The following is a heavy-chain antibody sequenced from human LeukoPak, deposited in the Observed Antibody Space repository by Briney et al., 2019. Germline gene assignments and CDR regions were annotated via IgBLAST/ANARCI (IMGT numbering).Heavy chain of an antibody. CDR2: INHSGST. CDR3: ARVGQWLTYYYYYYMDV. Sequence: GSLRLSCAGSGFTFSDYSMNWVRQAPGKGLEWIGEINHSGSTNYNPSLKSRVTISVDTSKNQFSLKLSSVTAADTAVYYCARVGQWLTYYYYYYMDVWGKGTTVTVSS. CDR1: GFTFSDYS. J-gene: IGHJ6*03. V-gene: IGHV4-34*01. D-gene: IGHD6-19*01.